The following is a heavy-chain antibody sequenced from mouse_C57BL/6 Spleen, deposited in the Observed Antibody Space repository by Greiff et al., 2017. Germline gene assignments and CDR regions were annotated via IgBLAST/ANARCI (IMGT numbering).Heavy chain of an antibody. CDR3: APGDYDAWFAY. V-gene: IGHV1-64*01. CDR2: IHPNSGST. Sequence: VQLQQPGAELVKPGASVKLSCKASGYTFTSYWMHWVKQRPGQGLEWIGMIHPNSGSTNYNEKFKSKATLTVDKSSSTAYMQLSSLTSEDSSVYYCAPGDYDAWFAYWGQGTLVTVSA. CDR1: GYTFTSYW. D-gene: IGHD2-4*01. J-gene: IGHJ3*01.